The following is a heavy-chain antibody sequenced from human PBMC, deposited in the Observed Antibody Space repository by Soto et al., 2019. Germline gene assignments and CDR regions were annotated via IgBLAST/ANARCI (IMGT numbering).Heavy chain of an antibody. CDR3: ANRNDYGSGSYFPFDH. V-gene: IGHV3-23*01. J-gene: IGHJ4*02. Sequence: EVQLLESGGGLVQPGGSLRLSCAASGFTFSSYGMSWVRQAPGKGLEWVSSISGSGGSTYYADSVKGRFTISRDNSKNTLYLQMSSLRAEDTAVYYCANRNDYGSGSYFPFDHWGQGTLATVSS. CDR1: GFTFSSYG. D-gene: IGHD3-10*01. CDR2: ISGSGGST.